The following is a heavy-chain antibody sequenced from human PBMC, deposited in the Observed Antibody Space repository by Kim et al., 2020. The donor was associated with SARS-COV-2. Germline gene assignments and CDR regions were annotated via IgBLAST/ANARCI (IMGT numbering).Heavy chain of an antibody. D-gene: IGHD3-10*01. V-gene: IGHV4-34*01. CDR2: INHSGST. CDR3: ARGGLWFRLDY. Sequence: SETLSLTCAVYGGSFSGYYWSWIRQPPGKGLEWIGEINHSGSTNYNPSLKSRVPISVDTSKNQFSLKLSSVTAADTAVYYCARGGLWFRLDYWGQGTLVTVSS. CDR1: GGSFSGYY. J-gene: IGHJ4*02.